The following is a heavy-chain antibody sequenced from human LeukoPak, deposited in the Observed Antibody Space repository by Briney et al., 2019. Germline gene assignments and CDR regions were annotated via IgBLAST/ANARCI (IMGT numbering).Heavy chain of an antibody. Sequence: QPGGSLRLSCAASGFTFTSYAMSWVRQAPGKGLEWVSAVSGSGGTPYYADSVKGRFTISRDNSMNTLYLQMNSLRAEDTALYYCAKFVGGLFDSWGQGPLVTVSS. J-gene: IGHJ4*02. D-gene: IGHD2-21*01. CDR3: AKFVGGLFDS. CDR2: VSGSGGTP. V-gene: IGHV3-23*01. CDR1: GFTFTSYA.